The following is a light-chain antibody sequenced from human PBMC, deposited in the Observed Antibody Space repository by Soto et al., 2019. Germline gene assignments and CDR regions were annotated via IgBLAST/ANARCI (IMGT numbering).Light chain of an antibody. Sequence: EIVMTQSPATLSVSPGERATLSCRASQSVSSNLAWYQQKPGQAPRLLIYGASTRATGIPARFSGSGSGTEFTLPISSLQSEDFAVYYCQQYNNWPMYTFGQGTTLEIK. J-gene: IGKJ2*01. CDR3: QQYNNWPMYT. V-gene: IGKV3-15*01. CDR2: GAS. CDR1: QSVSSN.